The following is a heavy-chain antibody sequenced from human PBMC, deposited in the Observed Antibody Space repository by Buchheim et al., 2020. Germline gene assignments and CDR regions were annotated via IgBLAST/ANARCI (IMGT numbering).Heavy chain of an antibody. CDR1: GDSISSRDW. J-gene: IGHJ4*02. CDR3: ARNGPYNLDN. V-gene: IGHV4-4*02. D-gene: IGHD1-14*01. Sequence: QVQLQESGPGLVKTSGTLSLTCAVSGDSISSRDWWSWVRQPPGKGLEWIGEIYHGGGPNYNPSRKSRVTISVDTSRKQFALKLSSVTAADTAVYYCARNGPYNLDNWGQGT. CDR2: IYHGGGP.